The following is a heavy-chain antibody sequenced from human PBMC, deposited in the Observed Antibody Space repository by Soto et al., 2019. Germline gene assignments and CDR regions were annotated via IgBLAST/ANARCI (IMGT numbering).Heavy chain of an antibody. Sequence: QVQLQQWGARLLKPSETLSLTCAVYGGSFRGYYWSWIRQSPGRGLEWSAAINDIGSTNYNPSLKSRISISVNPFNTHFSLRLSAGRGAETSVYYCARVGPKTYYDRLTATEFDARGQGALVPGSA. CDR1: GGSFRGYY. CDR3: ARVGPKTYYDRLTATEFDA. D-gene: IGHD3-9*01. J-gene: IGHJ4*02. CDR2: INDIGST. V-gene: IGHV4-34*02.